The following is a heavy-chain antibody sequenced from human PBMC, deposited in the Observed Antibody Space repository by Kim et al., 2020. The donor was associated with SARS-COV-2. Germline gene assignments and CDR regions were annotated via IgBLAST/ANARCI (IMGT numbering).Heavy chain of an antibody. J-gene: IGHJ4*02. CDR3: AREPLGPPTRYEY. D-gene: IGHD7-27*01. V-gene: IGHV6-1*01. CDR1: GDSVSSDSVG. Sequence: SQTLSLTCAISGDSVSSDSVGWNWIRQSPSRGLEWLGRTYYKSEWHNDYAISVRGRITINPDTSKNQFSLQLRFVTPEDTAVYFCAREPLGPPTRYEYWGQGTLVTVS. CDR2: TYYKSEWHN.